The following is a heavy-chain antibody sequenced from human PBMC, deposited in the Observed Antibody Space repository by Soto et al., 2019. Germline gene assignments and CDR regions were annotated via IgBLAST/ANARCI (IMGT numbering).Heavy chain of an antibody. CDR3: AREAYGEADFDY. CDR2: IYYSGST. V-gene: IGHV4-39*07. CDR1: GGSISSSSYY. J-gene: IGHJ4*02. Sequence: ASETLSLTCTVSGGSISSSSYYWGWIRQPPGKGLEWIGCIYYSGSTNYNPSLKSRVTISVDTSKNQFSLKLSSVTAADTAVYYCAREAYGEADFDYWGQGTLVTVSS. D-gene: IGHD4-17*01.